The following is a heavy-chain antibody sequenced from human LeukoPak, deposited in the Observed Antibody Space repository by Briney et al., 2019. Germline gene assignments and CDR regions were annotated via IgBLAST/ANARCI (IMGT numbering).Heavy chain of an antibody. Sequence: GGSLRLSCAASGFTFSSYGMSWVRQAPGKGLEWVSAISGSGGSTYYADSVKGRFTISRDNSKNTLYLQMNTLRAEDTAVYYCARPSFVTGSYFPLWGQGTLVAVSS. CDR1: GFTFSSYG. CDR2: ISGSGGST. V-gene: IGHV3-23*01. J-gene: IGHJ4*02. D-gene: IGHD1-26*01. CDR3: ARPSFVTGSYFPL.